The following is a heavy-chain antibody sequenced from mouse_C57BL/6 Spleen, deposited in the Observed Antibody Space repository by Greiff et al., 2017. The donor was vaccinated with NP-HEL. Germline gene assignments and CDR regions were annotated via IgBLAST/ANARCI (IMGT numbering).Heavy chain of an antibody. CDR3: ARHDSCLYYYAMDY. V-gene: IGHV1-72*01. Sequence: VQLQQSGAELVKPGASVKLSCKASGYTFTSYWMHWVKQRPGRGLEWIGRIDPNSGGTKYNEKFKSQATLTVDKPSSTAYMQLSSLTSEDAAVYYGARHDSCLYYYAMDYWGQGTSVTVSS. CDR2: IDPNSGGT. CDR1: GYTFTSYW. D-gene: IGHD2-12*01. J-gene: IGHJ4*01.